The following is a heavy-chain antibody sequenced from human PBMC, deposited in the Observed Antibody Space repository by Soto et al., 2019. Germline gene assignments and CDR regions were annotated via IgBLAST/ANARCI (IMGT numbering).Heavy chain of an antibody. Sequence: GESLKISCKGSGYTFTSYWIAWVRQMPGKGLEWMGIISPGDSDTTYSPSFQGQVIISAEKTLSTASLQWSCLRASDTAMYYSARQYWSGGSCYHPDDWVHGTQPTDSS. CDR1: GYTFTSYW. CDR3: ARQYWSGGSCYHPDD. CDR2: ISPGDSDT. D-gene: IGHD2-15*01. J-gene: IGHJ4*01. V-gene: IGHV5-51*01.